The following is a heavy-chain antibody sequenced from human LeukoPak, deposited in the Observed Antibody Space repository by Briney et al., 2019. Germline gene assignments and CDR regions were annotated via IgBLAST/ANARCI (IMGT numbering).Heavy chain of an antibody. V-gene: IGHV3-7*01. J-gene: IGHJ4*02. Sequence: GGSLRLSCAASGFTFSSYWMSWVRQAPGKGLEWVANIKQDGSEKYYVDSVKDRFTISRDNAKNSLYLQMNSLRAEDTAVYYCAKDGGYDSSGYGDYWGQGTLVTVSS. CDR1: GFTFSSYW. D-gene: IGHD3-22*01. CDR3: AKDGGYDSSGYGDY. CDR2: IKQDGSEK.